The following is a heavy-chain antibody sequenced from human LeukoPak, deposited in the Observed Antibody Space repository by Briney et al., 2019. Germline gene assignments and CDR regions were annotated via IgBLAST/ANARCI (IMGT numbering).Heavy chain of an antibody. D-gene: IGHD5-24*01. CDR1: GGSISSYY. CDR2: IYYSGST. V-gene: IGHV4-59*01. Sequence: SSETLSLTCTVSGGSISSYYWSWIRQPPGKGLEWIGYIYYSGSTNYNPSLKSRVTISVDTSKNQFSLKLSSVTAADTAVYYCASSRDGYVHDAFVIWGQGTMVTVSS. CDR3: ASSRDGYVHDAFVI. J-gene: IGHJ3*02.